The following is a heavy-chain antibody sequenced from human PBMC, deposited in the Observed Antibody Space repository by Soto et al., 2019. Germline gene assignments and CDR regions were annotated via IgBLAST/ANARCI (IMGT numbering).Heavy chain of an antibody. Sequence: GGSPRLSCAASGFNFSDHYMNWIRQAPGKGLEWVSYISGSSRYTNFADSVKGRFTISRDNAKNSLYLQMNSLRAEDTAVYYCARHTSGWHYYDYWGQGTPVTVSS. V-gene: IGHV3-11*06. D-gene: IGHD6-19*01. CDR1: GFNFSDHY. CDR2: ISGSSRYT. CDR3: ARHTSGWHYYDY. J-gene: IGHJ4*02.